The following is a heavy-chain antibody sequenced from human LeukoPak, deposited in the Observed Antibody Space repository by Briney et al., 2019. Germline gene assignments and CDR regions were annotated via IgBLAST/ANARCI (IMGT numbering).Heavy chain of an antibody. CDR3: ARGDSSWYYLDY. CDR2: LNWNSGST. J-gene: IGHJ4*02. D-gene: IGHD6-13*01. V-gene: IGHV3-20*04. CDR1: GFPFDDYG. Sequence: GGSLRLSCAASGFPFDDYGMSWVRRLPGKGLEWVSGLNWNSGSTTYADSVKGRFTISRDNAKKSLYLQMNSLRAEDTAVYYCARGDSSWYYLDYWGQGTLVTVSS.